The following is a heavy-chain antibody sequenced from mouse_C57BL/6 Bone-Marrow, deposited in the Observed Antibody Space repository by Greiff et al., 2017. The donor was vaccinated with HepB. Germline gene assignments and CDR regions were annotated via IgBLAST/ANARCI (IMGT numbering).Heavy chain of an antibody. CDR3: ARFPAGV. CDR2: IWTGGGT. V-gene: IGHV2-9-1*01. J-gene: IGHJ2*01. Sequence: VQVVESGPGLVAPSPTLPISCTASGFSFTSYAISWVRQPPGKGLEWLGVIWTGGGTNYNSALISGLSTSKDNSKTQAFLRMSRLQTDDAAAYYCARFPAGVWGQGTTLTVSS. CDR1: GFSFTSYA.